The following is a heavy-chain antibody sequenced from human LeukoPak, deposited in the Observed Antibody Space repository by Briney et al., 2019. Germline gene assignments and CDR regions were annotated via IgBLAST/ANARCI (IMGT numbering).Heavy chain of an antibody. J-gene: IGHJ4*02. CDR3: AKDSSEYSSPSYLDY. Sequence: GGSLRLSCAASGFTFSSYAMSWVRQAPGKGLEWVSAISGSGGSTYYADSAKGRFTISRDNSKNTLYLQMNSLGAEDTAVYYCAKDSSEYSSPSYLDYWGQGTLVTVSS. D-gene: IGHD6-6*01. CDR1: GFTFSSYA. CDR2: ISGSGGST. V-gene: IGHV3-23*01.